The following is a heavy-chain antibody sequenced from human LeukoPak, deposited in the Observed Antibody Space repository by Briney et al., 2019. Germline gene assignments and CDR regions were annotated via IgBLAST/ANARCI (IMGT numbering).Heavy chain of an antibody. Sequence: GGSLRLSCAASGFTFSRYSMNWVRQAPGKGLEWVSSISTTSDYIYYADSVKGRFTISRDNAKKSLYLQMTSLRADDTAVYYCTRDPRRTPSHYYDISAWDYWGQGTLVTVSS. D-gene: IGHD3-22*01. CDR2: ISTTSDYI. CDR3: TRDPRRTPSHYYDISAWDY. J-gene: IGHJ4*02. CDR1: GFTFSRYS. V-gene: IGHV3-21*01.